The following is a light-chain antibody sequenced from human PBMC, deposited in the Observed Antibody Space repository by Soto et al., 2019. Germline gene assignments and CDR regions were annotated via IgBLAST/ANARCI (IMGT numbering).Light chain of an antibody. CDR2: DVT. Sequence: QSVLTQPASVSGSPGQSSTISCTGASSDVGGYNYVSWYQQHPGKAPKVMIYDVTNRPSGVSSRFSGSKSGNTASLTISGLQAEDEADYYCSSYTSSSARKYVFGTGTKVTVL. J-gene: IGLJ1*01. CDR1: SSDVGGYNY. CDR3: SSYTSSSARKYV. V-gene: IGLV2-14*03.